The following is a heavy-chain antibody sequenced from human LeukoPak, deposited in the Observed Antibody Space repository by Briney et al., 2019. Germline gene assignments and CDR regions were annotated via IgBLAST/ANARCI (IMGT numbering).Heavy chain of an antibody. J-gene: IGHJ4*02. CDR1: GGTFSSYA. D-gene: IGHD2-8*01. CDR3: ARDLNGDLDY. CDR2: ISPIFGTA. V-gene: IGHV1-69*05. Sequence: GASVKVSCKASGGTFSSYAISWVRQAPGQGLEWMGGISPIFGTANYAQKFQGRVTITTDESTSTAYMELSSVRSEDTAVYYCARDLNGDLDYWGQGTLVTVSS.